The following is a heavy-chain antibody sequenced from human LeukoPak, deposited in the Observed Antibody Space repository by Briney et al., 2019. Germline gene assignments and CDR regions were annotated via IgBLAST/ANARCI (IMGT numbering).Heavy chain of an antibody. Sequence: GSLRLSCAASGFTVSSNYMSWVRQAPGKGLEWVSVIYSGGSTYYADSVKGRFTISRDNSKNTLYLQMNSLRAEDTAVYYCARVKADFWSNYGMDVWGQGTTVTVSS. D-gene: IGHD3-3*01. CDR2: IYSGGST. CDR1: GFTVSSNY. V-gene: IGHV3-66*01. CDR3: ARVKADFWSNYGMDV. J-gene: IGHJ6*02.